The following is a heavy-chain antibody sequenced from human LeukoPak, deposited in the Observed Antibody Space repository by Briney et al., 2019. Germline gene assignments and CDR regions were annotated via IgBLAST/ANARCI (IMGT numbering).Heavy chain of an antibody. Sequence: GGSLRLSCAASGFTFSSYAMNWVRQAPGKGLEWVSAISGNGGSTYYADSVKGRFTISRDNSKNTLYLQIDSLRAEDTAVYYCAKDLNWGGRWGQGTLVTVSS. D-gene: IGHD7-27*01. CDR1: GFTFSSYA. V-gene: IGHV3-23*01. CDR3: AKDLNWGGR. CDR2: ISGNGGST. J-gene: IGHJ4*02.